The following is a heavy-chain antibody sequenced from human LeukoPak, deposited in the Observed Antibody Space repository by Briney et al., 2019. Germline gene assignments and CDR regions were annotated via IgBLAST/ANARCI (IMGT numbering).Heavy chain of an antibody. V-gene: IGHV3-30-3*01. CDR3: ARDKWLAWPSGSGGMDV. D-gene: IGHD3-10*01. J-gene: IGHJ6*02. CDR2: ISYDGSNK. CDR1: GFTFSSYA. Sequence: PGRSLRLSCAASGFTFSSYAMHWVRQAPGKGLEWVAVISYDGSNKHYADSVKGRFTISRDNSKNMLYLQMNSLRVEDTAVYYCARDKWLAWPSGSGGMDVWGQGTTVTVSS.